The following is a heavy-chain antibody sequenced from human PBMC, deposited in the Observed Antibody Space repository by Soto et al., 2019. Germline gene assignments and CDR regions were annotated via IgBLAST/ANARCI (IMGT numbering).Heavy chain of an antibody. V-gene: IGHV3-7*05. CDR2: INHDGSEM. CDR3: ARGLVDM. Sequence: EVQVVESGGGSVQPGGSLRLSCTVSGFPFSGYLMDWVRQAPGKGLEWVANINHDGSEMYYGDSVKGRFTISRDNAKNSLDLQMHSLRVENTGVYYCARGLVDMWGQGTMVTVSS. D-gene: IGHD3-10*01. J-gene: IGHJ3*02. CDR1: GFPFSGYL.